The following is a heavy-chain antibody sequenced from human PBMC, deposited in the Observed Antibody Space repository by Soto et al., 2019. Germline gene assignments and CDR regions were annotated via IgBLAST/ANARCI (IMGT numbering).Heavy chain of an antibody. CDR3: ATVWFGESQH. D-gene: IGHD3-10*01. CDR1: GGSINSAYY. CDR2: IYYSGST. Sequence: PSETLSLTCAVSGGSINSAYYWGWIRQPPGKGLEWIGSIYYSGSTSYNPSLKSRVTISADTSKNQFSLNLNSVTAADTAVYYCATVWFGESQHWGQGTLVTVSS. J-gene: IGHJ1*01. V-gene: IGHV4-39*01.